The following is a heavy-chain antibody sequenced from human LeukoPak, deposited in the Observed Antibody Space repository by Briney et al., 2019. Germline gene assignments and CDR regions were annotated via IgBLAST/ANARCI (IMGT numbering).Heavy chain of an antibody. CDR3: AKRGGYSYGYDD. D-gene: IGHD5-18*01. V-gene: IGHV4-59*01. J-gene: IGHJ4*02. Sequence: SETLSLTCTVSGGSISSYYWSWIRQPPGKGLEWIGYIYYSGSTNYNPSLKSQVTISVDTSKNQFSLKLSSVTAADTAVYYCAKRGGYSYGYDDWGQGTLVTVSS. CDR1: GGSISSYY. CDR2: IYYSGST.